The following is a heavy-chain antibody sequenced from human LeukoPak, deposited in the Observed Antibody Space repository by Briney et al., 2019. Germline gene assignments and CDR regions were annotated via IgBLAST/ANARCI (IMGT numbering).Heavy chain of an antibody. CDR3: ASERVYGSGSYYRYYYMDV. CDR1: GGSFSGYY. J-gene: IGHJ6*03. D-gene: IGHD3-10*01. CDR2: INHSGST. V-gene: IGHV4-34*01. Sequence: SETLSLTCAVYGGSFSGYYWSWIRQPPGKGLEWIGEINHSGSTNYNPSLKSRATISVDTSKNQFFLKLSSVTAADTAVYYCASERVYGSGSYYRYYYMDVWGKGTTVTVSS.